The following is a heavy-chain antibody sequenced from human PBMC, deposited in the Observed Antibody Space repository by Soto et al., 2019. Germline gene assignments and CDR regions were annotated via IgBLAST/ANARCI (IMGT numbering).Heavy chain of an antibody. J-gene: IGHJ6*02. Sequence: EVQLVESGGGLVQPGRSLRLSCAASGFTFNIYWMHWVGQAQGKGLVWVLRINSDASSTNYADSVKGRFTISRDNAKNTQFLKMNSVRVEDTSVYYCARVVRSVSYLYYYYAMDVWGQGTTVSVSS. V-gene: IGHV3-74*01. CDR2: INSDASST. CDR3: ARVVRSVSYLYYYYAMDV. CDR1: GFTFNIYW. D-gene: IGHD1-26*01.